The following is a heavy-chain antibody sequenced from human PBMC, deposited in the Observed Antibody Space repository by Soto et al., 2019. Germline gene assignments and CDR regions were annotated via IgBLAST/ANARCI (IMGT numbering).Heavy chain of an antibody. V-gene: IGHV3-9*01. J-gene: IGHJ4*02. CDR1: GFTFDDYA. CDR3: AKDLQRYYYDSSLDY. CDR2: ISWNSGSI. D-gene: IGHD3-22*01. Sequence: EVQLVESGGGLVQPGRSLRLSCAASGFTFDDYAMHWVRQAPGKGLEWVSGISWNSGSIGYADSVKGRFTISRDNAKNSLYLQMNSLRAEDTALYYCAKDLQRYYYDSSLDYWGQGTLVTVSS.